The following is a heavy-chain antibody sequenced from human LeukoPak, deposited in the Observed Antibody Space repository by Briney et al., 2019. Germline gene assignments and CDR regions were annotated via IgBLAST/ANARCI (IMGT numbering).Heavy chain of an antibody. V-gene: IGHV3-21*01. D-gene: IGHD3-22*01. CDR3: ARDPSYDSSGYPNWFDP. Sequence: GGSLRLSCVASGFIFRDYTMNWVRQTPGKGLEWVSAINKGGSYMAYADSVKGRFTVSRDNAKNSLFLQMNNLRVEDTAVYFCARDPSYDSSGYPNWFDPWGQGTLVTVSS. CDR1: GFIFRDYT. CDR2: INKGGSYM. J-gene: IGHJ5*02.